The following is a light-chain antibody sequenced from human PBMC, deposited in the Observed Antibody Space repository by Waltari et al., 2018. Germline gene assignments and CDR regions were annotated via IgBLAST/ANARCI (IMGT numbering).Light chain of an antibody. CDR1: QSVSSSD. J-gene: IGKJ5*01. Sequence: EIVLTQSPGTLSLSPGERATLPCRARQSVSSSDLAWYQQQPGQAPRILIYGASSRATGIPYMFSGSGSGTDFTLTISRLEPEDFAVYYCQQYGSSFTFGQGTRLEIK. CDR2: GAS. V-gene: IGKV3-20*01. CDR3: QQYGSSFT.